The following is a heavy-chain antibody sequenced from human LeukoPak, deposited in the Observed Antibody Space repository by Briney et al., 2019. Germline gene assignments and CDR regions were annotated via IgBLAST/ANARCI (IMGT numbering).Heavy chain of an antibody. J-gene: IGHJ5*02. D-gene: IGHD6-13*01. Sequence: PGESLMISCKGSGYSFSSYWIGWVRQMPGKGLEWMGIIYPGDSDTKYSPSFQGQVTISADKSISTAYLQWNSLKASDTAIYYCARPRYTSSWYVAWFDPWGQGTLVTVSS. CDR3: ARPRYTSSWYVAWFDP. V-gene: IGHV5-51*01. CDR1: GYSFSSYW. CDR2: IYPGDSDT.